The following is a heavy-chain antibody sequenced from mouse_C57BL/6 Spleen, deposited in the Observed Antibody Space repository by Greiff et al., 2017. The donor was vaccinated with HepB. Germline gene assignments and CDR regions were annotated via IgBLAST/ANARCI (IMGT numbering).Heavy chain of an antibody. V-gene: IGHV1-82*01. CDR3: AGGRLRGYFDV. CDR1: GYAFSSSW. Sequence: QVQLKQSGPELVKPGASVKISCKASGYAFSSSWMNWVKQRPGKGLEWIGRIYPGDGDTNYNGKFKGKATLTADKSSSTAYMQLSSLTSEDSAVYFCAGGRLRGYFDVWGTGTTVTVSA. J-gene: IGHJ1*03. CDR2: IYPGDGDT. D-gene: IGHD2-4*01.